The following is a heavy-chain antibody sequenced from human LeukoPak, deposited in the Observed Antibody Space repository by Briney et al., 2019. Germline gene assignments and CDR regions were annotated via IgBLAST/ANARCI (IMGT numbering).Heavy chain of an antibody. CDR1: GYTFSRLY. CDR3: ARTSSGYYAHFDL. J-gene: IGHJ4*02. CDR2: LNTQPNNDYT. Sequence: ASVKVSCKASGYTFSRLYIHWVRQAPGQGLEWMGLLNTQPNNDYTNYAQKFQGRVTLTRDMSTNTVYMKLSSLTSEDTAVYYCARTSSGYYAHFDLWGQGTLVTVS. V-gene: IGHV1-46*01. D-gene: IGHD3-22*01.